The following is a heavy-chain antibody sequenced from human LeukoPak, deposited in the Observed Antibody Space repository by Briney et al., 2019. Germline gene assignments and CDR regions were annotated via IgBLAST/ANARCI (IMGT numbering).Heavy chain of an antibody. CDR2: ISGSGGST. CDR1: GFTFSSYA. CDR3: AKVLRYFDWLPGY. D-gene: IGHD3-9*01. J-gene: IGHJ4*02. Sequence: GGSLRLSCAASGFTFSSYAMSWVRQAPGKGLEWVSAISGSGGSTYYADSVKGRFTNSRDNSKNTLYLQMNSLRAEDTAVYYCAKVLRYFDWLPGYWGQGTLVTVSS. V-gene: IGHV3-23*01.